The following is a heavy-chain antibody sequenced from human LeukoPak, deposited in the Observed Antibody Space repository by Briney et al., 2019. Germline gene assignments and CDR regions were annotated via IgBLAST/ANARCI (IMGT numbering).Heavy chain of an antibody. Sequence: GGSLRLSCAASGFTFSSYWMHWVRQAPGKGLVWVSRINSDGTTTYADSVKGRFTISRDNAKNALYLQMNRLRAEDTALYYCASAYYYRLPDWGQGTLVTVSS. D-gene: IGHD3-10*01. V-gene: IGHV3-74*01. CDR2: INSDGTT. CDR1: GFTFSSYW. CDR3: ASAYYYRLPD. J-gene: IGHJ4*02.